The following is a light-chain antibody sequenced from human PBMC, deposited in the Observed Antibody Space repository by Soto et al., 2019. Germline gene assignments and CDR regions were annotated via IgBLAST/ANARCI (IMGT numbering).Light chain of an antibody. CDR2: KAS. CDR1: QSISSW. Sequence: DIQMTQSPSTLSASVGDRVTIPCRASQSISSWLAWYQQKPGKAPKLLIYKASSLESGVPSRFSGSGSGTDFTFTISSLQPEDIATYYCQQYDNLPLTFGGGTKVDIK. J-gene: IGKJ4*01. CDR3: QQYDNLPLT. V-gene: IGKV1-5*03.